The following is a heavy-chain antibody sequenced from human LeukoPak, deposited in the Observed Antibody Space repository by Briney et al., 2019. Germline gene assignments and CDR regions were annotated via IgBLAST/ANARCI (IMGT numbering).Heavy chain of an antibody. V-gene: IGHV3-33*01. CDR1: GFTFSSYG. D-gene: IGHD2-2*01. J-gene: IGHJ4*02. CDR3: ARGRNSYCSSTSCLNFDY. CDR2: IWYDGSNK. Sequence: GGPLRLSCAASGFTFSSYGMHWVRQAPGKGLEWVAVIWYDGSNKYYADSVKGRFTISRDNSKNTLYLQMNSLRAEDTAVYYCARGRNSYCSSTSCLNFDYWGQGTLVTVSS.